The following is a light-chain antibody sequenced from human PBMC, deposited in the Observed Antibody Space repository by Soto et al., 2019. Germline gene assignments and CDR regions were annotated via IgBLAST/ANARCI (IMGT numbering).Light chain of an antibody. CDR3: CSYAGSSTHYV. CDR1: SSDDGSYNL. CDR2: EGS. V-gene: IGLV2-23*01. Sequence: QSVLTQPASVSGSPGQSITISCTGTSSDDGSYNLVSWYQQHPGKAPKLMIYEGSKRPSGVSNRFSGSKSGNTASLTISGLQAEDEADYYCCSYAGSSTHYVFGTGTKLTVL. J-gene: IGLJ1*01.